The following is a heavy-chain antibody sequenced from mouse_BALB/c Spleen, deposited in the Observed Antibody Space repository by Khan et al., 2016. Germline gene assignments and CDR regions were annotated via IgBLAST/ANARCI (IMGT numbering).Heavy chain of an antibody. D-gene: IGHD3-3*01. Sequence: EVQLQESGPGLVKPSQSLSLTCTVTGYSITSDYAWNWIRQIPGNKLEWMGYISYSGSTSYNPSLKSRISITRDTSKNQFFLQLNSVTTEDTATYYFAKGRKGFAYWGQGTLVTVSA. CDR2: ISYSGST. V-gene: IGHV3-2*02. J-gene: IGHJ3*01. CDR1: GYSITSDYA. CDR3: AKGRKGFAY.